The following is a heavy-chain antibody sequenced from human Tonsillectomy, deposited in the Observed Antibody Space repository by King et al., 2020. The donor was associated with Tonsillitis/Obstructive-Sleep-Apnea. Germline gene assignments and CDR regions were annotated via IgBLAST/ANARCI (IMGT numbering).Heavy chain of an antibody. D-gene: IGHD4-23*01. CDR1: GYTLTELS. CDR3: ATGIPDFCGNRGVFDF. J-gene: IGHJ3*01. Sequence: QLVQSGAEVKKPAASVKVSLKVSGYTLTELSMHSVRQAPRKGLEWMGGFDTEDGETIYAQKFQDRVTMTEDTSTDTAYMELSSLRSEDTAVYYCATGIPDFCGNRGVFDFWGQGTMFTVSS. V-gene: IGHV1-24*01. CDR2: FDTEDGET.